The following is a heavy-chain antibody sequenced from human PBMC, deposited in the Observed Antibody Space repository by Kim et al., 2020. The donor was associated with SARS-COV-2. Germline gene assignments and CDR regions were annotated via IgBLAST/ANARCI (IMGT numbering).Heavy chain of an antibody. CDR1: GGSISSGGYY. CDR2: IYYSGST. D-gene: IGHD3-10*01. Sequence: SETLSLTCTVSGGSISSGGYYWSWIRQHPGKGLEWIGYIYYSGSTYYNPSPKSRVTISVDTSKNQCSLKLGSVTAADTAVYYCARFTIFRGVMVAFDSWGQGTMVTVSS. CDR3: ARFTIFRGVMVAFDS. J-gene: IGHJ3*02. V-gene: IGHV4-31*03.